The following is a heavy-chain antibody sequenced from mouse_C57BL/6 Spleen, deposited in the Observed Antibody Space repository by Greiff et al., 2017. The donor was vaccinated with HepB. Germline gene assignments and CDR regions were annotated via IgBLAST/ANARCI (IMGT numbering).Heavy chain of an antibody. CDR2: IYPGSGST. D-gene: IGHD1-1*01. J-gene: IGHJ1*03. Sequence: QVQLQQPGAELVKPGASVKMSCKASGYTFTSYWITWVKQRPGQGLEWIGDIYPGSGSTNYNEKFKSKATLTVDTSSSTAYMQLSSLTSEDSAVYYCARGDYGSSPRYFDVWGTGTTVTVSS. CDR3: ARGDYGSSPRYFDV. CDR1: GYTFTSYW. V-gene: IGHV1-55*01.